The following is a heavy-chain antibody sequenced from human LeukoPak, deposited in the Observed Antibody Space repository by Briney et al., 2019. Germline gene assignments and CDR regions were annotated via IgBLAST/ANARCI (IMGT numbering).Heavy chain of an antibody. CDR3: ARDHSSGWYSDYFDY. V-gene: IGHV3-21*01. CDR2: ISSSSSYI. CDR1: GFTFSSYS. Sequence: GGSLRLSCAASGFTFSSYSMNWVRQAPGKGLEWVSSISSSSSYIYYADSVKGRFTISRDNSKNTLYLQMNSLRAEDTAVYYCARDHSSGWYSDYFDYWGQGTLVTVSS. D-gene: IGHD6-19*01. J-gene: IGHJ4*02.